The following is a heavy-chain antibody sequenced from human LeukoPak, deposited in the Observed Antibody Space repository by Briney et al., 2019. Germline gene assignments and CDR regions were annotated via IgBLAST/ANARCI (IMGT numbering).Heavy chain of an antibody. CDR1: GFSLSATGVG. Sequence: SGPTLLKPTQTLTLTCTFSGFSLSATGVGVGWIRQPPGKALEWLALIYWDDDKRYSPSLKSRLTITKDTSKNQVVLTMTNMDPVDTATYYCAHRPQGSGSYRWFDPWGQGTLVTVSS. CDR2: IYWDDDK. V-gene: IGHV2-5*02. CDR3: AHRPQGSGSYRWFDP. D-gene: IGHD3-10*01. J-gene: IGHJ5*02.